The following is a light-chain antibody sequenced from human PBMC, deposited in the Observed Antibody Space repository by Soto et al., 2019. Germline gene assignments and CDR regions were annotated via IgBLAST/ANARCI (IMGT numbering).Light chain of an antibody. J-gene: IGKJ4*01. CDR2: GAS. CDR3: QKYNTVPVT. V-gene: IGKV1-27*01. CDR1: QDISNY. Sequence: DIQMTQSPSSLSASVGDRVTITCRASQDISNYLAWYQQKPGKVPKLLIYGASTLQSGVPSRFSGSGSGTDFTLTISSLQPADVATYFCQKYNTVPVTFGGGTKVEIK.